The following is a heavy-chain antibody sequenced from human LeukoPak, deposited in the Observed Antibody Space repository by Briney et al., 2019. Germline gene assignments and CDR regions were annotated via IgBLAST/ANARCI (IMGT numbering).Heavy chain of an antibody. J-gene: IGHJ6*03. Sequence: GGSLRLSCAASGFTFSSYGMHWVRQAPGKGLEWVAFIRYDGSNKYYADSVKGRFTISRDNSKNTLYLQMNSLRAEDTAVYYCAKGINMVRGVIIGYYYYYMDVWGKGTTVTVSS. CDR2: IRYDGSNK. CDR1: GFTFSSYG. V-gene: IGHV3-30*02. D-gene: IGHD3-10*01. CDR3: AKGINMVRGVIIGYYYYYMDV.